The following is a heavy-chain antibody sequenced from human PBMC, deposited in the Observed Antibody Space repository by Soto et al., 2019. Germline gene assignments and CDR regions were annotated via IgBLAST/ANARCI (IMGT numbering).Heavy chain of an antibody. CDR2: IYHSGST. CDR3: AKYGENYHYGMDV. D-gene: IGHD4-17*01. CDR1: GYSISSGYY. J-gene: IGHJ6*02. Sequence: SETLSLTCAVSGYSISSGYYWGWIRQPPGKGLEWIGNIYHSGSTYYNPSLKSRVTISIDTSKNQFSLKLYSVTAADTAVYYCAKYGENYHYGMDVWGQGTTVTVSS. V-gene: IGHV4-38-2*01.